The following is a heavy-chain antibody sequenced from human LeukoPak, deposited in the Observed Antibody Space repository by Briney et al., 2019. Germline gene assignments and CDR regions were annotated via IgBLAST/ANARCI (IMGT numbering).Heavy chain of an antibody. Sequence: ASVKVSCKASGYTFTSYGISWVRQAPGQGLEWMGWISAYNGNTNYAQKLQGRVPMTTDTSTSTAYMELRSLRSDDTAVYYCARDWGYDFWSGRKTNGMDVWGQGTTVTVSS. V-gene: IGHV1-18*01. CDR2: ISAYNGNT. D-gene: IGHD3-3*01. CDR1: GYTFTSYG. J-gene: IGHJ6*02. CDR3: ARDWGYDFWSGRKTNGMDV.